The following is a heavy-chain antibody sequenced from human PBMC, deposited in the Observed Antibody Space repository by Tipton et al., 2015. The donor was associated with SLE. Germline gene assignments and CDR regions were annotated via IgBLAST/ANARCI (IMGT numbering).Heavy chain of an antibody. CDR3: ARQGGRQWFDP. D-gene: IGHD3-16*01. V-gene: IGHV4-4*07. J-gene: IGHJ5*02. CDR2: VSPSGGT. Sequence: TLSLTCTVSGGSLNNHFCSWIRQSAGKGLEWIGRVSPSGGTNYNPSLTSRVTMSVDTSRNQFSLDLSSLTAADTAVWYCARQGGRQWFDPWGQGTLVTVSS. CDR1: GGSLNNHF.